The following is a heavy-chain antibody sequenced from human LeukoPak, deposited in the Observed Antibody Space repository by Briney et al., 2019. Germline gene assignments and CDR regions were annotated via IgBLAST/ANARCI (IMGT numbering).Heavy chain of an antibody. CDR2: IYYNGST. CDR3: ARIRRYDYDGFRPGWVYWYFDV. V-gene: IGHV4-59*01. Sequence: PSETLSLTCCGSGGSIRGYYWGWIRQRPGKGLEWIGFIYYNGSTNYNPSLKSRITISVDTSKNQFSLILNSVTAADTAIFYCARIRRYDYDGFRPGWVYWYFDVWGRGTLVTVSS. J-gene: IGHJ2*01. CDR1: GGSIRGYY. D-gene: IGHD4-23*01.